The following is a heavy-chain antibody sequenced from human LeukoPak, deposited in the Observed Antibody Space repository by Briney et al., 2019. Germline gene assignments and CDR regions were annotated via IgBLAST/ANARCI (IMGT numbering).Heavy chain of an antibody. CDR3: ARVRSGSYYDY. CDR2: IYSGGTT. CDR1: GFTVSSNY. J-gene: IGHJ4*02. D-gene: IGHD1-26*01. Sequence: GGSLRLSCAASGFTVSSNYMSWVRQAPGKGLEWVSVIYSGGTTYYADSVKGRFTISRDNSKNTLYLQINSLRAEDTAVYYCARVRSGSYYDYWGQGTLVTVSS. V-gene: IGHV3-53*01.